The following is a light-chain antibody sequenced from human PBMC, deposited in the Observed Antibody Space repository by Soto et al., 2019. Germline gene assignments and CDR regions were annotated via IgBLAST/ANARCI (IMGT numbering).Light chain of an antibody. Sequence: QSALTQPASMSGSPGQSITIPCPGTNSDIGGYDSVSWYQQHPGMDPQLIIYDVSYRPSGISSRFSGSKSGNTASLTISGLQAADEADYYCASFTTNSARVFGGGTKLTVL. CDR1: NSDIGGYDS. CDR2: DVS. J-gene: IGLJ2*01. CDR3: ASFTTNSARV. V-gene: IGLV2-14*03.